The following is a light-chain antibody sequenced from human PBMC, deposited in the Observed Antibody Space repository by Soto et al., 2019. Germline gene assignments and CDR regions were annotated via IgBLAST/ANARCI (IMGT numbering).Light chain of an antibody. CDR3: QQSYSTPWT. Sequence: DIQMTQSPSSLSASVGDRVTIPCRASQSISNYLSWYQQIPGKAPKLLIYAASTLRSGVSSRSSGSGSGTDFTLTISSLQPEDFATYYCQQSYSTPWTFGQGTKVEIK. CDR2: AAS. CDR1: QSISNY. V-gene: IGKV1-39*01. J-gene: IGKJ1*01.